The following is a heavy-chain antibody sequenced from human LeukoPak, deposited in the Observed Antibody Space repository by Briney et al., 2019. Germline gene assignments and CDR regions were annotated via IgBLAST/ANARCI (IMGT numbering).Heavy chain of an antibody. CDR1: GFRFSSYS. CDR2: ISSSSSYI. V-gene: IGHV3-21*01. Sequence: GGSLRLSCAASGFRFSSYSMNWVRQAPGKGLEWVSSISSSSSYIYYADSVKGRFTISRDNSKNTLYLQMNSLRAEDTAVYYCAKGASYYYYGMDVWGQGTTVTVSS. J-gene: IGHJ6*02. CDR3: AKGASYYYYGMDV.